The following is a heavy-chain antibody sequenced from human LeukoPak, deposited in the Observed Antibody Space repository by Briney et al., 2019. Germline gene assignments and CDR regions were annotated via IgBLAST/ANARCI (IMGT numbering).Heavy chain of an antibody. CDR1: GGSISRISDY. Sequence: KSSETLSLTCAVSGGSISRISDYWRWIRQPPGKGLEWIGSIYYGGSTNYNPSLKSRVTISVDTSKNQFSRKLSSVTAADTAVYYCARLDFSHDAFDIWGQGTMVTVSS. V-gene: IGHV4-39*07. CDR2: IYYGGST. J-gene: IGHJ3*02. D-gene: IGHD3/OR15-3a*01. CDR3: ARLDFSHDAFDI.